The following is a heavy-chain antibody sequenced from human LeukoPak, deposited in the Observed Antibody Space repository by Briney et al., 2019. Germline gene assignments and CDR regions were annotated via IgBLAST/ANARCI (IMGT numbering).Heavy chain of an antibody. Sequence: SETLSLTCTVSGGSLSSYYWSWIRQPPGKGLEWIAYIYYTGTTNYNPSLKSRVTMSVDTSKNQFSLKLSSVTAADTAVYYCARPRIPASFDAFDIWGQGTLVTVSS. CDR3: ARPRIPASFDAFDI. D-gene: IGHD6-13*01. CDR1: GGSLSSYY. V-gene: IGHV4-59*08. J-gene: IGHJ3*02. CDR2: IYYTGTT.